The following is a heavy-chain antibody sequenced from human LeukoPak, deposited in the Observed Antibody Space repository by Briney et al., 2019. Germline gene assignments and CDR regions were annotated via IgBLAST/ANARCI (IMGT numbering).Heavy chain of an antibody. CDR3: ARLKSRLAPFDI. V-gene: IGHV4-59*08. Sequence: SETLSLTCTVSGGSISSYYWSWIRQPPGKGLKWIGYIYYSGSTYYNPSLKSRVTISVDTSKNQFSLKLRSVTAADTAVYYCARLKSRLAPFDIWGQGTMVTVSS. CDR2: IYYSGST. D-gene: IGHD3-9*01. CDR1: GGSISSYY. J-gene: IGHJ3*02.